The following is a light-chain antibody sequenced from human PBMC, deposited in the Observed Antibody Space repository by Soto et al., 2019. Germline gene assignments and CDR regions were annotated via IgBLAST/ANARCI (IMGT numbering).Light chain of an antibody. CDR2: TAS. V-gene: IGKV1-5*03. J-gene: IGKJ1*01. Sequence: DIQMTQSPSTLSASVGDRVTITCRASQSISTWLVWYQQKPGKAPRLLIYTASSFESGVPSRFSGSGSGTEFTLTISSLQPDDFATYYCQQHKSYPRTFGQGTKVEIK. CDR1: QSISTW. CDR3: QQHKSYPRT.